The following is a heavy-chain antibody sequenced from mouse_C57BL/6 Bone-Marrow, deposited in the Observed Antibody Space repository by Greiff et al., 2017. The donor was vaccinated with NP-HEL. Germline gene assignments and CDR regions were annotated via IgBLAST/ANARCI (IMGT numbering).Heavy chain of an antibody. J-gene: IGHJ1*03. D-gene: IGHD2-3*01. V-gene: IGHV3-6*01. CDR3: AREDGYYSSYWYFDV. CDR1: GYSITSGYY. CDR2: ISYDGSN. Sequence: EVKLVESGPGLVKPSQSLSLTCSVTGYSITSGYYWNWIRQFPGNKLEWMGYISYDGSNNYNPSLKNRISITRDTSKNQFFLKLNSVTTEDTATYYCAREDGYYSSYWYFDVWGTGTTVTVSS.